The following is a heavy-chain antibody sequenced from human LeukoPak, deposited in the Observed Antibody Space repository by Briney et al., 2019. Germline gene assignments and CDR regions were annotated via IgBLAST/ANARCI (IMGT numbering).Heavy chain of an antibody. D-gene: IGHD3-10*01. V-gene: IGHV4-59*01. CDR3: AGVFSGRRPFEL. CDR2: VYYRGAT. CDR1: GDSITSYY. J-gene: IGHJ4*02. Sequence: SETLSLTCTVSGDSITSYYWNWIRQPPGKGLEWIGYVYYRGATNYNPSLKTRVTTSIDTSKKQFSLKLSAVTAADTGVYFCAGVFSGRRPFELWGKGTLVTVSS.